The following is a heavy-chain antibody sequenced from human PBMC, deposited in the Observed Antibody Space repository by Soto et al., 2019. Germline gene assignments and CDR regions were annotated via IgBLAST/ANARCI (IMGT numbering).Heavy chain of an antibody. D-gene: IGHD2-2*01. V-gene: IGHV3-33*01. CDR3: AITMPSAVAFDI. CDR2: IWYDGSNK. Sequence: GESLKISCAASGFTFSSYGMHWVRQAPGKGLEWVAVIWYDGSNKYYADSVKGRFTISRDNSKNTLYLQMNSLRAEDTAVYYCAITMPSAVAFDIWGQGTMVTVSS. CDR1: GFTFSSYG. J-gene: IGHJ3*02.